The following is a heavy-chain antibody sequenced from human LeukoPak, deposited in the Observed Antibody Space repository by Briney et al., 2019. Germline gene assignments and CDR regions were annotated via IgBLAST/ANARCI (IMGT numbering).Heavy chain of an antibody. D-gene: IGHD3-10*01. Sequence: PGGSLRLSCAASGFTFSSYSMNWVRQAPGKGLEWVSYISSSSSTIYYADSVKGRFTISRDNAKNSLYLQMNSLRAEDTAVYYCARIGGSGSYSGHYFDHWGQGTLVTVSS. CDR1: GFTFSSYS. CDR3: ARIGGSGSYSGHYFDH. V-gene: IGHV3-48*01. J-gene: IGHJ4*02. CDR2: ISSSSSTI.